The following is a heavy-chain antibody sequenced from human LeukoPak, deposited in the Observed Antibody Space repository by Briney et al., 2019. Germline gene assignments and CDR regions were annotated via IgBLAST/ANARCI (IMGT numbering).Heavy chain of an antibody. D-gene: IGHD6-19*01. CDR3: ARLIAVAGTDY. J-gene: IGHJ4*02. CDR1: GGSFSGYY. CDR2: INHSGST. V-gene: IGHV4-34*01. Sequence: SETLSLTCAVYGGSFSGYYWSWIRQPPGKGLEWIGEINHSGSTNYNPSLKSRVTISVDTSKSQFSLKLSSVTAADTAVYYCARLIAVAGTDYWGQGTLVTVSS.